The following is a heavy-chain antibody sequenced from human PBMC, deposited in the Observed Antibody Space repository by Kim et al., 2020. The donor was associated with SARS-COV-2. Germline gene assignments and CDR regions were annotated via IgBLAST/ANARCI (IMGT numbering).Heavy chain of an antibody. J-gene: IGHJ4*01. CDR2: ISYDGSNK. CDR1: GFTFSSCA. V-gene: IGHV3-30-3*01. Sequence: GGSLRLSCAASGFTFSSCAMHWVRQAPGKGLEWVAVISYDGSNKNYADSVKGRFTISRDNSKNTLYLQMNSLRAEDTALYYCARDGSWHYYGSGSYDDWG. D-gene: IGHD3-10*01. CDR3: ARDGSWHYYGSGSYDD.